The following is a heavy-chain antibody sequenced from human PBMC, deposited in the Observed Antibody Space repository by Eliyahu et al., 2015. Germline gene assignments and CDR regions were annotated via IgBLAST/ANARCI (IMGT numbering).Heavy chain of an antibody. V-gene: IGHV3-74*03. Sequence: EVQLVESGGGLVQPGGSLRVSCAASGFSFSSYWMDWGRHAXGGGLVWVSRIDNPGSXTKYADSVKGRFTISRDNAKNTLYLQMNSLRVEDTAVYYCARVGGINYFDYWGQGTLITVSS. CDR3: ARVGGINYFDY. CDR2: IDNPGSXT. D-gene: IGHD1-14*01. CDR1: GFSFSSYW. J-gene: IGHJ4*02.